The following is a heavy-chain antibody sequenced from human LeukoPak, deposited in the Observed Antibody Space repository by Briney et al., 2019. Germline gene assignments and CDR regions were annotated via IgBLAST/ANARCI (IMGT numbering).Heavy chain of an antibody. D-gene: IGHD6-13*01. CDR3: ARASGIAAADV. J-gene: IGHJ6*04. CDR1: GYTFTSYY. Sequence: GASVNVSCKASGYTFTSYYMHWVRQAPGQGLEWMGIINPSGGSTSYAQKFQGRVTMTRDMSTSTVYMELSSLRSEDTAVYYCARASGIAAADVWGKGTTVTVSS. V-gene: IGHV1-46*01. CDR2: INPSGGST.